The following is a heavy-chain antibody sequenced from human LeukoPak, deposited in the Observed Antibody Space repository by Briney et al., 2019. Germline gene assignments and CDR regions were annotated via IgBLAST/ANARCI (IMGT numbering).Heavy chain of an antibody. J-gene: IGHJ3*02. CDR3: AKDLAAAGWAGHNAFDI. V-gene: IGHV3-23*01. Sequence: GGSLRLSCAASGFTFSSYAMSWVRQAPGKGLEWVSAISGSGGSTYYADSVKGRFTISRDNSKNTLYLQMNSLRAEDTAVYCCAKDLAAAGWAGHNAFDIWGQGTMVTVSS. CDR1: GFTFSSYA. D-gene: IGHD6-13*01. CDR2: ISGSGGST.